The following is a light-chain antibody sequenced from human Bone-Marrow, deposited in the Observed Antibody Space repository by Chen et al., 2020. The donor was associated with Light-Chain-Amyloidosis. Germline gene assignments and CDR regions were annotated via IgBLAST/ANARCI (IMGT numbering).Light chain of an antibody. J-gene: IGKJ1*01. Sequence: EFVLTQSPGTLSLSPGERATLSCRASQTVSNNYLAWYQQKPGQAPRLLIFGASTRATGIPARFSGSGSGTEFTLTISSLQSEDFAVYYCQQYNNWPETFGQGTKVEIK. V-gene: IGKV3-15*01. CDR1: QTVSNN. CDR2: GAS. CDR3: QQYNNWPET.